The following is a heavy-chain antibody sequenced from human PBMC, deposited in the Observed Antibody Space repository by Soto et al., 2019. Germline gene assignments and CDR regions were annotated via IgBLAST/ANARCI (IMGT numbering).Heavy chain of an antibody. CDR2: INHSGST. CDR3: ARVRPSYGVDV. CDR1: GGSFSGYY. Sequence: QVQLQQWGAGLLKPSETLSLTCAVYGGSFSGYYWSWIRQPPGKGLEWIGEINHSGSTNYNPSLKSRVTISVDTSKNQFSLKLSSVTAADTAVYYCARVRPSYGVDVWGQGTTVTVSS. J-gene: IGHJ6*02. V-gene: IGHV4-34*01. D-gene: IGHD6-6*01.